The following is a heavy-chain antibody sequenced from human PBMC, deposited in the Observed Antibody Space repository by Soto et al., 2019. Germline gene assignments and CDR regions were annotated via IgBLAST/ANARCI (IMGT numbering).Heavy chain of an antibody. Sequence: PSETLSLTCTVSGGSISSYYWSWIRQPPGKGLEWIGYIYYSGSTNYNPSLKSRVTISVDTSKNQFSLKLSSVTAADTAVYYCVRDGRPYSSSWPNWFDPWGQGTLVTVSS. D-gene: IGHD6-13*01. CDR2: IYYSGST. CDR3: VRDGRPYSSSWPNWFDP. J-gene: IGHJ5*02. CDR1: GGSISSYY. V-gene: IGHV4-59*01.